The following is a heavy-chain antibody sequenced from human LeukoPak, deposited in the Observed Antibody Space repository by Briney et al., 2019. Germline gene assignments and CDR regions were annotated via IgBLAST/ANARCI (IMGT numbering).Heavy chain of an antibody. CDR3: ARMQMTTVTTVYYYYGMDV. V-gene: IGHV4-59*01. CDR2: IYYSGST. D-gene: IGHD4-17*01. J-gene: IGHJ6*02. Sequence: PSETLSLTCSVSGGSINDYYGAWIRQPPGKGLEWIGYIYYSGSTNYNPSLKSRVTISVDTSKNQFSLKLSSVTAADTAVYYCARMQMTTVTTVYYYYGMDVWGQGTTVTVSS. CDR1: GGSINDYY.